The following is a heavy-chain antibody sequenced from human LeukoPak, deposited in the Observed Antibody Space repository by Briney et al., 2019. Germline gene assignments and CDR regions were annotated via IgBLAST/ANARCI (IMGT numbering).Heavy chain of an antibody. V-gene: IGHV3-30*18. CDR1: GFTFSSYG. Sequence: GGSLRLSCAASGFTFSSYGMHWVRQAPGKGLEWVAVISYDGSNKYYADSVKGRFTISGDNSKNTLYLQMNSLRAEDTAVYYCAKDHRPIFHYYGMDVWGQGTTVTVSS. J-gene: IGHJ6*02. D-gene: IGHD3-3*01. CDR3: AKDHRPIFHYYGMDV. CDR2: ISYDGSNK.